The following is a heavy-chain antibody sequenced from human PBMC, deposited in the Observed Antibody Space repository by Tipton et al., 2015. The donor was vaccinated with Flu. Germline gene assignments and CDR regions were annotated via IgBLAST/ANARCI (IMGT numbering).Heavy chain of an antibody. V-gene: IGHV4-61*08. CDR2: IHNSGST. J-gene: IGHJ2*01. D-gene: IGHD2-8*01. Sequence: LRLSCTVSGGSVSGSGYYWTWIRQPPGKGLEYIGQIHNSGSTNYNPSLKSRVTISLDTSKNQFSLKLTSVTATDTAVYYCARMRARDCTLGACSLWWFDLWGRGTLVTVSP. CDR3: ARMRARDCTLGACSLWWFDL. CDR1: GGSVSGSGYY.